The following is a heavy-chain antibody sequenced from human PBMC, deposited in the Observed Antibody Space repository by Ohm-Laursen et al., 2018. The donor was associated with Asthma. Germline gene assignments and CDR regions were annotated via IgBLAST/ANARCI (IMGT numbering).Heavy chain of an antibody. J-gene: IGHJ6*02. Sequence: GASVKVSCKASGYTFTSYGIAWVRQAPGQGLEWMGWISVYNGNTNYAQNLQGRVTLTTDTPTTTAYMELRSLRNDDTAVYYCARAWGSDNYYYYGMDVWGQGTTVTVSS. CDR1: GYTFTSYG. CDR2: ISVYNGNT. D-gene: IGHD3-16*01. CDR3: ARAWGSDNYYYYGMDV. V-gene: IGHV1-18*01.